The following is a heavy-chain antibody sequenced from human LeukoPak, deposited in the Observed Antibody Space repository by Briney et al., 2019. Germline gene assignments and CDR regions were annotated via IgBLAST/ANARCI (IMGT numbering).Heavy chain of an antibody. D-gene: IGHD6-19*01. V-gene: IGHV3-9*01. CDR1: GFTFDDYA. CDR3: AKEAGIAVAADWYFDL. CDR2: ISWNSGSI. Sequence: GRSLRLSCAASGFTFDDYAMHWVRQAPGKGLEWVSGISWNSGSIGYADSVKGRFTISRDNAKNSLYLQMNSLRAEDTALYYCAKEAGIAVAADWYFDLWGRGTLVTVSS. J-gene: IGHJ2*01.